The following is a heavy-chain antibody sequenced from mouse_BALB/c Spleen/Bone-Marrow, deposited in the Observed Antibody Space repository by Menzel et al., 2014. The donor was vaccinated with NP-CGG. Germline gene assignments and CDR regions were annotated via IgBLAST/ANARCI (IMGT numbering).Heavy chain of an antibody. V-gene: IGHV14-3*02. Sequence: VQLQQSGAELVTPGASVKLSCTASGFNIKDTYMHWVKQRPEQGLEWIGRIDPANGNTKYDPKFQGKATITADTSSNTAYLQLSSLTSEDTAVYYCANYDYGWYFDGWGPGTTVTVSS. CDR2: IDPANGNT. J-gene: IGHJ1*01. CDR1: GFNIKDTY. CDR3: ANYDYGWYFDG. D-gene: IGHD2-4*01.